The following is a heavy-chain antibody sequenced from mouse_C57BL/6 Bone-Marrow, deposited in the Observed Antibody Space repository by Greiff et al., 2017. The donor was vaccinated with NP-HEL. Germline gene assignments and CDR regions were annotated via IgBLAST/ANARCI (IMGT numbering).Heavy chain of an antibody. J-gene: IGHJ3*01. V-gene: IGHV1-80*01. Sequence: VQLQQSGAELVKPGASVKISCKASGYAFSSYWMNWVKQRPGKGLEWIGQIYPVDGDTNYNGKFKGKATLTADKSSSTAYMQLSSLTSEDSAVYFCARSPYYYGSSPWFAYWGQGTLVTVSA. CDR2: IYPVDGDT. CDR1: GYAFSSYW. CDR3: ARSPYYYGSSPWFAY. D-gene: IGHD1-1*01.